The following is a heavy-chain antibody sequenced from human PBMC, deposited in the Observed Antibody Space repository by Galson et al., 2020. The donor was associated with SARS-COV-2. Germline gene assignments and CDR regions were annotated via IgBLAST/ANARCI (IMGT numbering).Heavy chain of an antibody. Sequence: GGSLRLSCAASGFTLSSYWMHWVRQAPGKGLVWVSRINSDGSSTSYADSVKGRFTISRDNAKNTLYLQMNSLRAEDTAVYYCARDESIVGATFLDYWGQGTLVTVSS. V-gene: IGHV3-74*01. CDR1: GFTLSSYW. CDR2: INSDGSST. D-gene: IGHD1-26*01. CDR3: ARDESIVGATFLDY. J-gene: IGHJ4*02.